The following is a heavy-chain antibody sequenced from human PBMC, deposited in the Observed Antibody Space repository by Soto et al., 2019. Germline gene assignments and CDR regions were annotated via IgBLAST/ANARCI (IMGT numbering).Heavy chain of an antibody. CDR3: AREGWDIAAAGTSLFFDY. J-gene: IGHJ4*02. CDR1: GFTFSSYA. V-gene: IGHV3-30-3*01. Sequence: VQLVESGGGVVQPGRSLRLSCAASGFTFSSYAMHWVRQAPGKGLEWVAVISYDGSNKYYADSVKGRFTISRDNSKNTLYLQMNSLRAEDTAVYYCAREGWDIAAAGTSLFFDYWGQGTLVTVSS. CDR2: ISYDGSNK. D-gene: IGHD6-13*01.